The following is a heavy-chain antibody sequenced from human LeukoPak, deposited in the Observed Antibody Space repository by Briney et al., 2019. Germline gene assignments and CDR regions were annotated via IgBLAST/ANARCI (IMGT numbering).Heavy chain of an antibody. CDR3: AKDMSGNTYYGSGSFDY. CDR2: FSWNSGSI. V-gene: IGHV3-9*03. D-gene: IGHD3-10*01. Sequence: GRSLRLCCAASCFTFDDYAMHWLRLAPGKGLEWVSGFSWNSGSIGYADSVKGRFTISRDNAKNSLYLQMNSLRAEDMALYYCAKDMSGNTYYGSGSFDYWGQGTLVTVSS. CDR1: CFTFDDYA. J-gene: IGHJ4*02.